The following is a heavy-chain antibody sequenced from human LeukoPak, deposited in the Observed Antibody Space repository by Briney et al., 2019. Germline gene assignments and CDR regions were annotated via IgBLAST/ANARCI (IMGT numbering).Heavy chain of an antibody. Sequence: GASVKVSCKVSGYTLTELFMHWVRQAPGKGLEWMGGFDPEDGETIYAQKFQGRVTMTEDTSTDTAYMELSSLRSEGTAVYYCATWGSSLALYWFDPWGQGTLVTVSS. J-gene: IGHJ5*02. V-gene: IGHV1-24*01. CDR3: ATWGSSLALYWFDP. D-gene: IGHD6-6*01. CDR1: GYTLTELF. CDR2: FDPEDGET.